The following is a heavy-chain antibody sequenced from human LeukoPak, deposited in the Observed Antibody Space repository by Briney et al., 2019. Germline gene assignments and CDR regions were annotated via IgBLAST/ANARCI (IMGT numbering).Heavy chain of an antibody. CDR1: EFAFSTYN. CDR2: ISTGSSTT. J-gene: IGHJ4*02. Sequence: GGSLRLSCAASEFAFSTYNMNWVRQAPGKGLEWVSYISTGSSTTYYADSGKGRFTISRDNVENALYLQMNSLRDEDTAVYYCAKDQAYSGSSPFDYSGQGTLVTVYS. D-gene: IGHD1-26*01. CDR3: AKDQAYSGSSPFDY. V-gene: IGHV3-48*02.